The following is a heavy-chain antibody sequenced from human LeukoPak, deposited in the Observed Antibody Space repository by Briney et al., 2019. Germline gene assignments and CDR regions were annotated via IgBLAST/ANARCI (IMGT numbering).Heavy chain of an antibody. V-gene: IGHV1-2*02. CDR3: ARALGYSSGWEPLNY. J-gene: IGHJ4*02. D-gene: IGHD6-25*01. CDR2: INPNSGGT. Sequence: VASVKVSCKASGYTFTGYYMHWVRQAPGQGLEWMGWINPNSGGTNYAQKFQGRVTMTRDTSISTAYMELSRLRSDDTAVYYCARALGYSSGWEPLNYWGQGTLVTVSS. CDR1: GYTFTGYY.